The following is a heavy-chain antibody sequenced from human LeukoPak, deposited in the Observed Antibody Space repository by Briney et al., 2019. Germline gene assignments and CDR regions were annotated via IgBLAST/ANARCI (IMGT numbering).Heavy chain of an antibody. D-gene: IGHD6-13*01. Sequence: GGSLRLSCAASGFTFSSYSMNWVRQAPGKGLEWVSSISISSSYIYYADSVKGRFTTSRDNAKTSLYLQMNSLRAEDTAVYFCARESAAGRTRGDGFFDYWGQGTLVTVSS. CDR3: ARESAAGRTRGDGFFDY. CDR2: ISISSSYI. CDR1: GFTFSSYS. J-gene: IGHJ4*02. V-gene: IGHV3-21*01.